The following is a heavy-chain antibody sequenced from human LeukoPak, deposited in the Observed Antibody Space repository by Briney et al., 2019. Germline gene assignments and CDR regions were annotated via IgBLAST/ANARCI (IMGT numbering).Heavy chain of an antibody. D-gene: IGHD3-9*01. J-gene: IGHJ5*02. Sequence: ASVNVSCTASGYTFTSYGISWVRQAPGQGLEWMGWISAYNGNTNYAQKLQGRVTMTTDTSTSTAYMELRSLRSDDTAVYYCARDRTSQGYYDILTGLNWFDPWGQGTLVTVSS. CDR2: ISAYNGNT. CDR1: GYTFTSYG. V-gene: IGHV1-18*04. CDR3: ARDRTSQGYYDILTGLNWFDP.